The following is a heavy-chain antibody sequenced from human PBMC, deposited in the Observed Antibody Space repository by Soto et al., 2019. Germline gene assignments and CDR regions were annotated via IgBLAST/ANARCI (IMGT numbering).Heavy chain of an antibody. V-gene: IGHV1-69*02. D-gene: IGHD5-12*01. CDR1: GGTFSSYT. J-gene: IGHJ6*03. CDR2: IIPILGIA. CDR3: ARALDIEYYYYYMDV. Sequence: QVQLVQSGAEVKKPGSSVKVSCKASGGTFSSYTISWVRQAPGQGLEWMGRIIPILGIANYAQKFQGRVTITADKSTSTAYMELSSLSSEDTAVYYCARALDIEYYYYYMDVWGKGTTVTVSS.